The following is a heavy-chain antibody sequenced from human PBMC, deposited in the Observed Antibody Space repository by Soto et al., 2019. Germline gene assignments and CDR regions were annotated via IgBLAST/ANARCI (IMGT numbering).Heavy chain of an antibody. Sequence: QVQLVQSGAEMKKPGASVKVSCKASGYTFTGYYIHWVRQAPGQGLEWMGWINPNNGNTNYAQKFQDRVTMTRDTSTSTAYMELSNLRFDDTAVYYCARHSGYDYVFDYWGQGALVTVSS. CDR3: ARHSGYDYVFDY. CDR1: GYTFTGYY. J-gene: IGHJ4*02. V-gene: IGHV1-2*02. D-gene: IGHD5-12*01. CDR2: INPNNGNT.